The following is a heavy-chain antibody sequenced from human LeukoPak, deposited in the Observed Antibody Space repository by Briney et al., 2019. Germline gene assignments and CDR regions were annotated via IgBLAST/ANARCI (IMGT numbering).Heavy chain of an antibody. D-gene: IGHD1-26*01. CDR1: GFTFSSYE. J-gene: IGHJ3*02. Sequence: GGSLRLFCAASGFTFSSYEMNWVRQTPGKGLEWVSYISSSGTTIYYADSVKGRFTISRDNAKNSLYLQMNSLRAEDTAVYYCARDARPWDDPDAFDIWGQGTMVTVSS. V-gene: IGHV3-48*03. CDR2: ISSSGTTI. CDR3: ARDARPWDDPDAFDI.